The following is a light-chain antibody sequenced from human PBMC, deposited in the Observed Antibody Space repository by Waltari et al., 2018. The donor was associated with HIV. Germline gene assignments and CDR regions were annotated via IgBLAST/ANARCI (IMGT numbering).Light chain of an antibody. J-gene: IGLJ3*02. Sequence: SYEVTQPPSLSVSPGQTASITCSGAKLGEKYACWYQQKPGQSPILVIYADTKRPPGIPERVAASNSGNTATLTITGTQAMDEADYYCQAWDSTTRVFGGGTKLTVL. V-gene: IGLV3-1*01. CDR2: ADT. CDR3: QAWDSTTRV. CDR1: KLGEKY.